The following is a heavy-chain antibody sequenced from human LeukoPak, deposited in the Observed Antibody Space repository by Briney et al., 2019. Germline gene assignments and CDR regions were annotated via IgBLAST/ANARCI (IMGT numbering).Heavy chain of an antibody. V-gene: IGHV1-8*01. CDR1: GYTFTGYD. CDR2: MNPNSGNT. J-gene: IGHJ4*02. D-gene: IGHD6-13*01. CDR3: ARDNIRGGRGIAAAGGYS. Sequence: GASVKVSCKASGYTFTGYDINWVRQATGQGLEWMGWMNPNSGNTGYAQKFQGRVTMTRNTSISTAYMELSSLGSEDTAVYYCARDNIRGGRGIAAAGGYSWGQGTLVTVSS.